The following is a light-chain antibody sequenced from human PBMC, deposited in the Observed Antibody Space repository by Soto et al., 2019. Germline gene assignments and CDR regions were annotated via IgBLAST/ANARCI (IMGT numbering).Light chain of an antibody. CDR1: QDLTNF. CDR2: DTT. J-gene: IGKJ2*01. CDR3: QQYVNLPYT. V-gene: IGKV1-33*01. Sequence: DIQMTQSPTSLAASVGDRVTISCQASQDLTNFLNWYQQKPGEAPKLLIYDTTTLEEGVPSRFSGGGSGTDFTLTINSLQPEDAAIYSCQQYVNLPYTFGQGTKLEIK.